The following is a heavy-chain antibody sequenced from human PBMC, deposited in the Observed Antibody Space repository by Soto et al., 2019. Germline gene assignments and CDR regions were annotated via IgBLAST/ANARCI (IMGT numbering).Heavy chain of an antibody. J-gene: IGHJ6*03. CDR3: ARDRGVAPPVAGNTHYYYYMDV. Sequence: QDRLVQSGVEVKKPGASVRVSCKASGYSFTNYGITWVRQAPGQGVELMGWISAYNGKTNYAQKFQGRVTFTTDASTSTAYLELRSLRSDDTAVYYCARDRGVAPPVAGNTHYYYYMDVWGKGTTVTVSS. D-gene: IGHD6-19*01. CDR2: ISAYNGKT. CDR1: GYSFTNYG. V-gene: IGHV1-18*01.